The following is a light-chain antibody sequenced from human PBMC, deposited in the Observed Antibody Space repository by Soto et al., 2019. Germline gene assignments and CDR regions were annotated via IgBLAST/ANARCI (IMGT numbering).Light chain of an antibody. CDR3: QHYNSYSEA. CDR1: QTISSW. V-gene: IGKV1-5*03. Sequence: DMQMTQSPSTLSGSGGDRVSMTCRASQTISSWLAWYQQKPGKAPKLLIYKASTLKSGVPSRFSGSGSGTEFTLTISSLQPDDFATYYCQHYNSYSEAFGQGTKVDI. J-gene: IGKJ1*01. CDR2: KAS.